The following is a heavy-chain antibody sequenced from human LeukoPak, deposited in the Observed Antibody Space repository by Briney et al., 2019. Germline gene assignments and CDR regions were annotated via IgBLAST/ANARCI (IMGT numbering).Heavy chain of an antibody. CDR2: INHSGST. D-gene: IGHD3-22*01. CDR3: ARGPYYYDSSGCLDY. CDR1: GGSFSGYY. Sequence: SETLSLTCAVFGGSFSGYYWSWIRQPPGKGLEWIGEINHSGSTNYNPSLKSRVTISVDTSKNQFSLKLSSVTAADTAVYYCARGPYYYDSSGCLDYWGQGTLVTVSS. V-gene: IGHV4-34*01. J-gene: IGHJ4*02.